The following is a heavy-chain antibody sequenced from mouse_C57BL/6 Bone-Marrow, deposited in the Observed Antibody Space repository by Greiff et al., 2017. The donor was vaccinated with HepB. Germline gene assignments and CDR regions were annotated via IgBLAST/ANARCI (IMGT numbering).Heavy chain of an antibody. CDR1: GFNIKDDY. Sequence: EVQLVESGAELVRPGASVKLSCTASGFNIKDDYMHWVKQRPEQGLEWIGWIDPENGDTEYASKFQGKATITADTSSNTAYLQLSSLKSEDTAVYYCTTHFITTVVATYYYAMDYWGQGTSVTVSS. CDR2: IDPENGDT. CDR3: TTHFITTVVATYYYAMDY. J-gene: IGHJ4*01. V-gene: IGHV14-4*01. D-gene: IGHD1-1*01.